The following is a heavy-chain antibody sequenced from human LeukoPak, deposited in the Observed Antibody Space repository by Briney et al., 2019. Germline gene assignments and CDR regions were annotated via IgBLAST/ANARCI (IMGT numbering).Heavy chain of an antibody. Sequence: GGSLRLSCAASGFTLSSYDMHWVHQVTGKGLEWVSAIDVAGDTYYPGSVKGRFIITRENAKNSLYLQMNSLRVEDTAVYYCARDRHGMAVWGQGTTVVVSS. CDR2: IDVAGDT. V-gene: IGHV3-13*01. J-gene: IGHJ6*02. CDR1: GFTLSSYD. CDR3: ARDRHGMAV.